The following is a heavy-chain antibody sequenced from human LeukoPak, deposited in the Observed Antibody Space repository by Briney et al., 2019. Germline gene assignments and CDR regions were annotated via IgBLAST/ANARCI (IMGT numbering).Heavy chain of an antibody. V-gene: IGHV1-69*10. CDR2: IIPILGIA. CDR1: GGTFSSYA. J-gene: IGHJ4*02. CDR3: ATVYMYYDILTGLDY. D-gene: IGHD3-9*01. Sequence: SVKVSCKASGGTFSSYAISWVRQAPGQGLEWMGGIIPILGIANYAQKFQGRVTITADKSTSTAYMELSSLRSEDTAVYYCATVYMYYDILTGLDYWGQGTLVTVSS.